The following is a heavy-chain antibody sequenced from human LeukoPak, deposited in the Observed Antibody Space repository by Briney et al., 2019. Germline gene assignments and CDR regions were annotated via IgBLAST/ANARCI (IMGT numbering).Heavy chain of an antibody. D-gene: IGHD7-27*01. CDR2: INPNSGGT. CDR3: ARELTGVFFWYFDL. V-gene: IGHV1-2*02. J-gene: IGHJ2*01. Sequence: GASVKVSCKASGYTFTCYYMHWVRQAPGQGLEWMGWINPNSGGTNYAQKFQGRVTMARDTSISTAYMELSRLRSDDTAVYYCARELTGVFFWYFDLWGRGTLVTVSS. CDR1: GYTFTCYY.